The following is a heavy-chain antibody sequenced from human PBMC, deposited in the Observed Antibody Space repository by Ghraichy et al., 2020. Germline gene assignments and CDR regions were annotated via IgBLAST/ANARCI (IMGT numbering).Heavy chain of an antibody. V-gene: IGHV3-23*01. D-gene: IGHD1-26*01. Sequence: GESLNISCAASGFTFRVYAMSWVRQAPGKGLEWVSSIDSGGATTHYADSVRGRFPISRDNSKNTLYLQLNSLRAEDTAVYYCAKGGVGATRRDFDYWGQGTLVTVSS. CDR3: AKGGVGATRRDFDY. CDR1: GFTFRVYA. CDR2: IDSGGATT. J-gene: IGHJ4*02.